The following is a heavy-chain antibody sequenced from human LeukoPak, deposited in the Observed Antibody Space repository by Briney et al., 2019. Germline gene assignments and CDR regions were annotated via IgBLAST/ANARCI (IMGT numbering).Heavy chain of an antibody. D-gene: IGHD1-26*01. Sequence: ASVKVSCKASGYTFTGYYMHWVRQAPGQGLEWMGRINPNSGGTNYAQKFQGRVTMTRDTSISTAYMELSRLRSDDTAVYYCAKEDGGGYYFLGLDYWGQGTLVTVSS. CDR2: INPNSGGT. V-gene: IGHV1-2*06. CDR3: AKEDGGGYYFLGLDY. CDR1: GYTFTGYY. J-gene: IGHJ4*02.